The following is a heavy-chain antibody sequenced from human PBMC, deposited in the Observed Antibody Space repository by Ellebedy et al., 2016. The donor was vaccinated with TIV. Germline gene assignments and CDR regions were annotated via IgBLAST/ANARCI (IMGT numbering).Heavy chain of an antibody. CDR2: IYTSGST. D-gene: IGHD3-10*01. J-gene: IGHJ6*02. CDR3: ARDPGVGGSGSYYNGWASYYGMDV. Sequence: SETLSLXXTVSGGSISSGSYYWSWIRQPAGKGLEWIGRIYTSGSTNYNPSLKSRVTMSVDTSKNQFSLKLSSVTAADTAVYYCARDPGVGGSGSYYNGWASYYGMDVWGQGTTVTVSS. CDR1: GGSISSGSYY. V-gene: IGHV4-61*02.